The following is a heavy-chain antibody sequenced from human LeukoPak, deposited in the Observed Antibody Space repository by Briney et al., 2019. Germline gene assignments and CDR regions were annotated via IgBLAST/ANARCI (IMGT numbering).Heavy chain of an antibody. V-gene: IGHV3-48*01. D-gene: IGHD3-22*01. CDR1: GLTMSRYS. CDR3: ARDRSGYYQGPFDY. J-gene: IGHJ4*02. CDR2: ISVTSSSI. Sequence: GGSLRLSCAASGLTMSRYSMHWVRQAPGKGLEWVSYISVTSSSITYADSVKGRFTISRDNAKNSLYLHMNSLRAEDTAVYYCARDRSGYYQGPFDYWGQGTLVTVSS.